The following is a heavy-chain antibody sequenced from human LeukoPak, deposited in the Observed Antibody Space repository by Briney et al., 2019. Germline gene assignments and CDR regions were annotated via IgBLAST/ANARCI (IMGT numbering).Heavy chain of an antibody. V-gene: IGHV4-59*08. D-gene: IGHD3-22*01. J-gene: IGHJ6*02. CDR3: ARLVPSSSGYYLYYYYYGMDV. Sequence: SETLSLTCTVSGGSISSYYWSWIRQPPGKGLEWIGYIYYNPSLKSRVTISVDTSKNQFSLKLSSVTAADTAVYYCARLVPSSSGYYLYYYYYGMDVWGQGTTVTVSS. CDR1: GGSISSYY. CDR2: IYY.